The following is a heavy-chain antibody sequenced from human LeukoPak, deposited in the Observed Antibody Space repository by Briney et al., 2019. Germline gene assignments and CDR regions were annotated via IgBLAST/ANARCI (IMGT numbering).Heavy chain of an antibody. D-gene: IGHD4-17*01. Sequence: GGSLRLSCAASGFTFSSYEMNWVRQAPGKGLEWVSYISSSGSTIYYADSVKGRFTISRDNAKNSLYLQMNSLRAEDTAVYYCARTYGDYAGDWYFDLWGRGTLVTVSS. CDR2: ISSSGSTI. CDR1: GFTFSSYE. V-gene: IGHV3-48*03. CDR3: ARTYGDYAGDWYFDL. J-gene: IGHJ2*01.